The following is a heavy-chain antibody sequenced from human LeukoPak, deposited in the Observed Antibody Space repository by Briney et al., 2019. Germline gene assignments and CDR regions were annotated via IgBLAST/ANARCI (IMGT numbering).Heavy chain of an antibody. CDR3: ARETYSSGWYTTDY. CDR1: GFTFSSYE. CDR2: VYYSGAT. J-gene: IGHJ4*02. D-gene: IGHD6-19*01. Sequence: GSLRLSCAASGFTFSSYEMNWVRQPPGKGLEWIGSVYYSGATYYNPSLKSRVTISVDTSKNQFSLKLSSVTAADTAVYYCARETYSSGWYTTDYWGQGTLVTVSS. V-gene: IGHV4-39*07.